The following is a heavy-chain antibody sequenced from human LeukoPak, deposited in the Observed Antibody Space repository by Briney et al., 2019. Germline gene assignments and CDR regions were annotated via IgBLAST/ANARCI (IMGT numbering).Heavy chain of an antibody. CDR2: IIPIFGTA. Sequence: ASVKVSCKASGGTFISYAISWVRQAPGQGLEWMGGIIPIFGTANYAQKFQGRVTITADESTSTAYMELSSLRSEDTAVYYCARVPQLWYYFDYWGQGTLVTVSS. CDR1: GGTFISYA. J-gene: IGHJ4*02. D-gene: IGHD3-10*01. V-gene: IGHV1-69*13. CDR3: ARVPQLWYYFDY.